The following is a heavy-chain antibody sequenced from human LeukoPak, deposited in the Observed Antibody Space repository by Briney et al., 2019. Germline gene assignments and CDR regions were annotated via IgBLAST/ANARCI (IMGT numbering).Heavy chain of an antibody. CDR2: INPNSGGT. J-gene: IGHJ3*02. CDR3: ARDRRGIAAERGGEDAFDI. V-gene: IGHV1-2*04. D-gene: IGHD6-13*01. CDR1: GYTFTGYY. Sequence: GASVKVSCKASGYTFTGYYMHWVRQAPGQGLEWMGWINPNSGGTNYAQKFQGWVTMTRDTSISTAYMELSRLRSDDTAVYYCARDRRGIAAERGGEDAFDIWGQGTMVTVSS.